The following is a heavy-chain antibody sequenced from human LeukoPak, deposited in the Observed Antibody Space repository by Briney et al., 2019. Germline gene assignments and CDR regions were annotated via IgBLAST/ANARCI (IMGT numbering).Heavy chain of an antibody. V-gene: IGHV1-2*02. CDR3: ARDRRRAAAGMRWIDP. D-gene: IGHD6-13*01. J-gene: IGHJ5*02. CDR2: INPNSGGT. CDR1: GYTFTGYY. Sequence: ASVKVSCKASGYTFTGYYMHWVRQAPGQGLEWMGWINPNSGGTNYAQKFQGRVTMTRDTSISTAYMEVSRLRSDDTAVYYCARDRRRAAAGMRWIDPWGQGTLVTVSS.